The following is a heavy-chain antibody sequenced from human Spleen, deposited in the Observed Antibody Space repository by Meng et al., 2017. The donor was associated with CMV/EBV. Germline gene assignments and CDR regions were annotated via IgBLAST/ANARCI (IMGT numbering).Heavy chain of an antibody. V-gene: IGHV3-21*01. CDR3: ARDSSSSFVLDV. CDR2: ISSSSSFI. Sequence: GGSLRLSCAASGFTFSVYSVNWVRQAPGKGLEWVSSISSSSSFIYYADSVKGRFTISRDNAKNSLYLQMNGLRVEDTAVYYCARDSSSSFVLDVWGQGTTVTVSS. CDR1: GFTFSVYS. D-gene: IGHD6-6*01. J-gene: IGHJ6*02.